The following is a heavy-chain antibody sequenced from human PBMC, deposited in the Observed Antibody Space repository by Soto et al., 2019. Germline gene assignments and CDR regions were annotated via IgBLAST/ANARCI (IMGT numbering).Heavy chain of an antibody. Sequence: TSETLSLTCTVSGGSISSYYWSWIRQPPGKGLEWIGYIYYSGSTNYNPSLKSRVTISVDTSKNQFSLKLSSVTAADTAVYYCARERVFNGDYDEYWGQGTLVTVSS. CDR1: GGSISSYY. V-gene: IGHV4-59*01. CDR2: IYYSGST. D-gene: IGHD4-17*01. J-gene: IGHJ4*02. CDR3: ARERVFNGDYDEY.